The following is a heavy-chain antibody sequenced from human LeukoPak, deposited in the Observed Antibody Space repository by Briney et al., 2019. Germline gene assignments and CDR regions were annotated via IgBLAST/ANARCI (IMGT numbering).Heavy chain of an antibody. D-gene: IGHD7-27*01. CDR1: GGSISSYY. CDR3: ARRHWGPIDY. V-gene: IGHV4-59*08. Sequence: SETLSLTCIVSGGSISSYYWSWIRQPPGKGLGWIGYIYYSGSTNYNPSLKSRVAISVDTSKNQFSLKLSSVTAADTAVYYCARRHWGPIDYWGQGTLVTVSS. J-gene: IGHJ4*02. CDR2: IYYSGST.